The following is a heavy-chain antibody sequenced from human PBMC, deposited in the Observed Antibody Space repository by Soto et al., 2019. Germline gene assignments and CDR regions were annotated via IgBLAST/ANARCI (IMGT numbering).Heavy chain of an antibody. J-gene: IGHJ6*02. Sequence: ASVKVSCKASGYTFTSYGFSWVRQAPGQGLEWMGWISAHNGNTNYAQKLQGRVTMTTDTSTSTAYMELRSLRSDDTAVYYCAREGSRPYYYYGMDVWGQGTTVTVSS. CDR2: ISAHNGNT. D-gene: IGHD1-26*01. V-gene: IGHV1-18*01. CDR1: GYTFTSYG. CDR3: AREGSRPYYYYGMDV.